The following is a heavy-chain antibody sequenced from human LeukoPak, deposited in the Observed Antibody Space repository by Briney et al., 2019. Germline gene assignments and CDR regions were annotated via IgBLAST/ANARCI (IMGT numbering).Heavy chain of an antibody. Sequence: SETLSLTCTVSGGSISSYYWSWIRQPPGKGLEWIGYIYYSGSTNYNPSLKSRVTISVDTSKNQFSLKLSSVTAADTAVYYCARDLDHYYGSGSYWNWGQGTMVTVSS. CDR3: ARDLDHYYGSGSYWN. CDR1: GGSISSYY. CDR2: IYYSGST. D-gene: IGHD3-10*01. V-gene: IGHV4-59*12. J-gene: IGHJ3*01.